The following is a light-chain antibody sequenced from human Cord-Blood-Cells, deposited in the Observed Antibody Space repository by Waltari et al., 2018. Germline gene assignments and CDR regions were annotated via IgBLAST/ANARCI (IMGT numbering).Light chain of an antibody. CDR3: QQYYSTPWT. Sequence: DIVMTQSPDSLAVSLGERATINCKSSQGVLYSSNNTNYLAWYQQKPGQHPKLLIYWASTRESGVPDRFSVSGSGTDFTLTNSSLQAEDVAVYYSQQYYSTPWTFGQGTKVEIK. CDR2: WAS. CDR1: QGVLYSSNNTNY. V-gene: IGKV4-1*01. J-gene: IGKJ1*01.